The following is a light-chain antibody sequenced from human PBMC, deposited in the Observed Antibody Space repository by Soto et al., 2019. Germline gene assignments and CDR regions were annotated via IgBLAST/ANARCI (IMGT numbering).Light chain of an antibody. V-gene: IGLV1-51*01. CDR1: SSNIGNNY. Sequence: QSVLTQPPSVSAAPGQTVTISCSGSSSNIGNNYVSWYQHLPGTAPKLLIYDNNKRPSGIPDRFSGPKSGTSATLGITGLQTGDEADYYCGSWDTSLSGVVFGGGTKVTVL. CDR3: GSWDTSLSGVV. CDR2: DNN. J-gene: IGLJ3*02.